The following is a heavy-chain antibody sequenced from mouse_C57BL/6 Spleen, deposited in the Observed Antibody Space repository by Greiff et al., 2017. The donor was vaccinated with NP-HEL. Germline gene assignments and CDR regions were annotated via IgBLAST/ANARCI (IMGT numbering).Heavy chain of an antibody. CDR1: GFTFSSYG. Sequence: EVQGVESGGDLVKPGGSLKLSCAASGFTFSSYGMSWVRQTPDKRLEWVATISSGGSYTYYPDSVKGRFTISRDNAKNTLYLQMSSLKSEDTAMYYCARQGTGTGDFDVWGTGTTVTVSS. V-gene: IGHV5-6*01. CDR3: ARQGTGTGDFDV. D-gene: IGHD4-1*01. J-gene: IGHJ1*03. CDR2: ISSGGSYT.